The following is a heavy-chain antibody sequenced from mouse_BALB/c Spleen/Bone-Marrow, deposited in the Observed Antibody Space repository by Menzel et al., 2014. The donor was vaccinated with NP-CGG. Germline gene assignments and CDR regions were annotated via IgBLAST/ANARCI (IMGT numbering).Heavy chain of an antibody. J-gene: IGHJ4*01. CDR1: GFDFSRYW. CDR2: INPGSSTI. CDR3: ARLLTLRAMDY. Sequence: EVKLMESGGGLAQPGGSLNLSCAASGFDFSRYWMSWARQAPGKGQEWIGEINPGSSTINYTPSLKDKFIISRDNAKNTLYLQMSKVRSEDTALYYCARLLTLRAMDYWGQGTSVTVSS. V-gene: IGHV4-2*02.